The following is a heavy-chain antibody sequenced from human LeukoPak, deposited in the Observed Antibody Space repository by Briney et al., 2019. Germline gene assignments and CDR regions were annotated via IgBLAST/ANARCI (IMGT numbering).Heavy chain of an antibody. D-gene: IGHD6-13*01. CDR1: GGSISSYY. V-gene: IGHV4-4*07. Sequence: SETLSLTCTVSGGSISSYYWSWIRQPAGKGLEWIGRIYTSGSTSYGPSLKSRVTISLDTSKNQFSLRLSSVTAADTAVYYCARGWQQLGTDQNFDLWGRGTLVTVSS. J-gene: IGHJ2*01. CDR3: ARGWQQLGTDQNFDL. CDR2: IYTSGST.